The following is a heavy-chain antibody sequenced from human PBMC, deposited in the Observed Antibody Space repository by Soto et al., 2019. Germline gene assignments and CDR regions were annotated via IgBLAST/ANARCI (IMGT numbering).Heavy chain of an antibody. CDR1: GFTFSSYA. V-gene: IGHV3-23*01. CDR3: ARRIAAAGTIRNYYYGMDV. J-gene: IGHJ6*02. D-gene: IGHD6-13*01. CDR2: ISGSGGST. Sequence: GGSLRLSCAASGFTFSSYAMSWVRQAPGKGLEWVSAISGSGGSTYYADSVKGRFTISRDNSKNTLYLQMNSLRAEDTAVYYCARRIAAAGTIRNYYYGMDVWGQGTTVTVSS.